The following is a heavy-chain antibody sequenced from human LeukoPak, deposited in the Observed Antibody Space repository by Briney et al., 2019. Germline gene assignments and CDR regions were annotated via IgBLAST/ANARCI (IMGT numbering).Heavy chain of an antibody. D-gene: IGHD3-10*01. V-gene: IGHV3-73*01. CDR1: GFTFSGSA. CDR2: IRSKANSYAT. Sequence: GGSLRLSCAASGFTFSGSAMHWVRQASGKGLEWVGRIRSKANSYATAYAASVKGRFTISRDDSKNTAYLQMNSLKTEDTAVYYCTRHSAMVRGDSYAFDIWGQGTMVTVSS. CDR3: TRHSAMVRGDSYAFDI. J-gene: IGHJ3*02.